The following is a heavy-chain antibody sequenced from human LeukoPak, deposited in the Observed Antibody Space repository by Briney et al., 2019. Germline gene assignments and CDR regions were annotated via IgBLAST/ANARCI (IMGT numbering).Heavy chain of an antibody. D-gene: IGHD3-3*01. Sequence: GGSLRLSCAASGFTFSSYSMNWVRQAPGKGLDWVSYISSSGSTIYYADSVKGRFTISRDNAKNSLYLQMNSLRAEDTAVYYCARSVDYDFWSEDIGLEYWGQGTLVTVSS. J-gene: IGHJ4*02. CDR3: ARSVDYDFWSEDIGLEY. CDR1: GFTFSSYS. V-gene: IGHV3-48*04. CDR2: ISSSGSTI.